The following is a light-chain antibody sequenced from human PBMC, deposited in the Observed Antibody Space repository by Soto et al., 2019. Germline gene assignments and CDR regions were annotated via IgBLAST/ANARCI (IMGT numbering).Light chain of an antibody. CDR3: QTGRTGTVA. J-gene: IGLJ2*01. Sequence: QSVLTQSPSASASLGASVKLTCTLSSGHSSYAIAWHQQQPEKGPRYLMKLNSDGSHSKGDGIPDRFSGSSPGAERYLTITSVQPEDAADSNGQTGRTGTVAFGGGTKRTVL. V-gene: IGLV4-69*01. CDR2: LNSDGSH. CDR1: SGHSSYA.